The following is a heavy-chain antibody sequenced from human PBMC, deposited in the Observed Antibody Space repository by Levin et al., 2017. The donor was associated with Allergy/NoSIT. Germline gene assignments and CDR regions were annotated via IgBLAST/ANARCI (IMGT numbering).Heavy chain of an antibody. CDR3: ATAPPAATISHFDY. Sequence: GESLKISCKVSGYTLTELSMHWVRQAPGKGLEWMGGFDPEDGETIYAQKFQGRVTMTEDTSTDTAYMELSSLRSEDTAVYYCATAPPAATISHFDYWGQGTLVTVSS. V-gene: IGHV1-24*01. D-gene: IGHD5-12*01. CDR1: GYTLTELS. J-gene: IGHJ4*02. CDR2: FDPEDGET.